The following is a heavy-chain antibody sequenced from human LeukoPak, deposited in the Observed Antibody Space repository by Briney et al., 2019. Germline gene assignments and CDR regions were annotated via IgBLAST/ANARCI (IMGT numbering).Heavy chain of an antibody. CDR3: ARDGEVRQGHCSTTSCPVDY. CDR1: GYTFTAYS. Sequence: GASVKVSCKASGYTFTAYSMHWVRQAPGQGLEYMGWINPNSGDTNYAQKFQGRATMTRDTSMSTAYMELSGLRFDDTAVFYCARDGEVRQGHCSTTSCPVDYWGQGTLITVSS. V-gene: IGHV1-2*02. D-gene: IGHD2-2*01. CDR2: INPNSGDT. J-gene: IGHJ4*02.